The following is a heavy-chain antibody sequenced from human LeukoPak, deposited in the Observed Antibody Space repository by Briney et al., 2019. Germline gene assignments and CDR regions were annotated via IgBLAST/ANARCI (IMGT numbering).Heavy chain of an antibody. J-gene: IGHJ4*02. V-gene: IGHV1-69*04. D-gene: IGHD3-3*01. Sequence: ASVKVSCKASGGTFSSYAISWVRQAPGQGLEWVGRIIPILGIANYAQKFQGRVTITADKSTSTAYMELSSLRSEDTAVYYCASVGGYYYGSLDYWGQGTLVNVSS. CDR2: IIPILGIA. CDR3: ASVGGYYYGSLDY. CDR1: GGTFSSYA.